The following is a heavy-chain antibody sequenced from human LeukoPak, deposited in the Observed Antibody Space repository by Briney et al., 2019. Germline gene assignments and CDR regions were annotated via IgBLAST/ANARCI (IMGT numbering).Heavy chain of an antibody. CDR1: GGSISSYY. Sequence: SETLSLTCTVSGGSISSYYWSWIRQPPGKGLEWIGYIYYSGSTNYNPSLKSRVTISVDTSKNQFSLKLSSVTAADTAVYYCARGRVLWFGVYNWFDPWGQGTLATVSS. V-gene: IGHV4-59*01. CDR2: IYYSGST. J-gene: IGHJ5*02. CDR3: ARGRVLWFGVYNWFDP. D-gene: IGHD3-10*01.